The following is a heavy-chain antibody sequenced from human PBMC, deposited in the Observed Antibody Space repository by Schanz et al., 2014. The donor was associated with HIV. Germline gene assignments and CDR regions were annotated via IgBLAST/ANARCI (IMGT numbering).Heavy chain of an antibody. J-gene: IGHJ6*02. D-gene: IGHD4-17*01. Sequence: QVHLQESGPGLVKPSQTLSLTCSVSGYSISRGGYYWSWIRQHPGKGLEWIGYIYHSGSTYYNPSLKTRVTISVDTSKNQFSLKLRSVTAADTAVYYCARRGTVTTGHYYGMDVWGQGTTLIVSS. CDR3: ARRGTVTTGHYYGMDV. V-gene: IGHV4-31*02. CDR1: GYSISRGGYY. CDR2: IYHSGST.